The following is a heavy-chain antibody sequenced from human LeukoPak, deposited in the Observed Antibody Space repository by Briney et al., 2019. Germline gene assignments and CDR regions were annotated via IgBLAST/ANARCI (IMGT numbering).Heavy chain of an antibody. CDR2: IRYDGSNK. D-gene: IGHD2-15*01. CDR1: GFTFSSYG. J-gene: IGHJ3*02. Sequence: GGSLRLSCAASGFTFSSYGMHWVRQASGKGLEWVAFIRYDGSNKYYADSVKGRFTISRDNSKNTLYLQMNSLRAEDTAVYYCAKGPVGGYALYAFDIWGQGTMVTVSS. V-gene: IGHV3-30*02. CDR3: AKGPVGGYALYAFDI.